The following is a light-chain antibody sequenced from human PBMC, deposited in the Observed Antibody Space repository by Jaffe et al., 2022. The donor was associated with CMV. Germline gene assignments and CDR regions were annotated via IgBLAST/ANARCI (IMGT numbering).Light chain of an antibody. J-gene: IGKJ5*01. V-gene: IGKV3-20*01. CDR1: QSVYNNY. CDR3: QQYGSSPNT. Sequence: EIVLTQSPGTLSLSPGERATLSCRASQSVYNNYLAWYQQQPGQTPRLLIYGVSSRATGIPDRFSGSGSVTDFTLTISRLEPEDFAVYYCQQYGSSPNTFGQGTRLDIK. CDR2: GVS.